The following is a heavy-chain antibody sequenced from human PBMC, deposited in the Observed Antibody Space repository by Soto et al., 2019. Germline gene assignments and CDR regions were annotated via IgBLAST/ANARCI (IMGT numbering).Heavy chain of an antibody. D-gene: IGHD2-15*01. CDR2: IIPILGIA. Sequence: QVQLVQSGAEVKKPGSSVKVSCKASGGTFSSYTISWVRQAPGQGLEWMGRIIPILGIANYAQKFQGRVTITADKSTSTVYREVSSLRSEDTAVYYCATVVVVDAAYYYYGMDVWGQGTTVTVSS. J-gene: IGHJ6*02. CDR3: ATVVVVDAAYYYYGMDV. CDR1: GGTFSSYT. V-gene: IGHV1-69*02.